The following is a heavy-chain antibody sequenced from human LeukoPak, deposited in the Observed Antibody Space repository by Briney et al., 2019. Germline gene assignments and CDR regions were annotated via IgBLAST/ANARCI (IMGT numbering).Heavy chain of an antibody. CDR3: ARPTSCSGGSCYSPIAY. CDR2: IYPGYSDT. J-gene: IGHJ4*02. V-gene: IGHV5-51*01. CDR1: GYSFTSYW. Sequence: GESLKISCNGSGYSFTSYWIALVRQMPGKGLEGMGIIYPGYSDTRYSPSCQGQVTISADKSISTAYLQWSSLKASDTAMYYCARPTSCSGGSCYSPIAYWGQGSLVTVSS. D-gene: IGHD2-15*01.